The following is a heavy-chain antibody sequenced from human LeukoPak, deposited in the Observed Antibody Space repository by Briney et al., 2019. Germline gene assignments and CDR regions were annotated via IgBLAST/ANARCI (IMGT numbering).Heavy chain of an antibody. D-gene: IGHD6-19*01. Sequence: GGSLRLSCAASGFTFSSYSMNWVRQAPGKGLEWVSAISGSGGSTYYADSVKGRFTISRDNSKNTLYLQMNSLRAEGTAVYYCAKLSSGWYPGHFDYWGQGTLVTVSS. CDR1: GFTFSSYS. CDR3: AKLSSGWYPGHFDY. CDR2: ISGSGGST. J-gene: IGHJ4*02. V-gene: IGHV3-23*01.